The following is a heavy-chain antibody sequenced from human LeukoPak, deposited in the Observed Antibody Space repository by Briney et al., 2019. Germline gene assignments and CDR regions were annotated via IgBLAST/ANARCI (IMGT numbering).Heavy chain of an antibody. CDR3: ARVSIYCSSTSCSTNYYYYYGMDV. J-gene: IGHJ6*02. Sequence: SVKVSCKASGGTFSSYAISWVRQAPGQGLEWMGGIIPIFGTANYAQKFQGRVTITADESTSTAYMELSSLRSEDTAVYYCARVSIYCSSTSCSTNYYYYYGMDVWGQGTTVTVSS. CDR2: IIPIFGTA. D-gene: IGHD2-2*02. CDR1: GGTFSSYA. V-gene: IGHV1-69*13.